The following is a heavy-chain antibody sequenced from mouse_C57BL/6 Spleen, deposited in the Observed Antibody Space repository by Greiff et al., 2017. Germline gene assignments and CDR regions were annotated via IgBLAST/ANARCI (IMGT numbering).Heavy chain of an antibody. CDR1: GYTFTTYP. CDR2: FHPYNDDT. V-gene: IGHV1-47*01. J-gene: IGHJ4*01. Sequence: QVQLKQSGAELVKPGASVKMSCKASGYTFTTYPIEWMKQNHGKSLEWIGNFHPYNDDTKYNEKFKGKATLTVEKSSSTVYLELSRLTSEDSAVYYCARKVYYYGSSYDYAMDYWGQGTSVTVSS. CDR3: ARKVYYYGSSYDYAMDY. D-gene: IGHD1-1*01.